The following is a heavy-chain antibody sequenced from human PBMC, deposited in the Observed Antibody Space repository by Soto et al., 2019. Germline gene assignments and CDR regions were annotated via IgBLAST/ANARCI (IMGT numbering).Heavy chain of an antibody. CDR1: GFSLSTSGMC. V-gene: IGHV2-70*11. Sequence: GSGPTLVNPTQTLTLTCTFSGFSLSTSGMCVSWIRQPPGKALEWLARIDWDDDKYYSTSLKTRLTISKDTSKNQVVLTMTNMDPVDTATYYCARSRSPYYYDSSGSFAYWGQGTLVTVSS. D-gene: IGHD3-22*01. CDR2: IDWDDDK. J-gene: IGHJ4*02. CDR3: ARSRSPYYYDSSGSFAY.